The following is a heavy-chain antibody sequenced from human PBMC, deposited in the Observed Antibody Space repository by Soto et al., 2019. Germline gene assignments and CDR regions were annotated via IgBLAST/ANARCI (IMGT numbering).Heavy chain of an antibody. D-gene: IGHD2-15*01. CDR3: ARAPTRYCSGGSCYARHFDY. J-gene: IGHJ4*02. V-gene: IGHV2-26*01. Sequence: GSGPTLVNPXEPLTLTCTVSGFSLSNARMGVSWIRQPPGKALEWLAHIFSNDEKSYSTSLKSRLTISKDTSKSQVVLTMTNMDPVDTATYYCARAPTRYCSGGSCYARHFDYWGQGTLVTVSS. CDR2: IFSNDEK. CDR1: GFSLSNARMG.